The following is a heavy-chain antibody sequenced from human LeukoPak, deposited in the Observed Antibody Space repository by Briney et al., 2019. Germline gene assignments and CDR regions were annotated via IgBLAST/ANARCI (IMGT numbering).Heavy chain of an antibody. CDR3: ARENAVADSYYYYYYGMDV. J-gene: IGHJ6*02. V-gene: IGHV1-2*04. D-gene: IGHD6-19*01. Sequence: ASVKVSCKASGYTFTGYYMHWVRQAPGQGLEWMGWINPNSGGTNYAQKFQGWVTVTRDTSISTAYMELSRLRSDDTAVYYCARENAVADSYYYYYYGMDVWGQGTTVTVSS. CDR2: INPNSGGT. CDR1: GYTFTGYY.